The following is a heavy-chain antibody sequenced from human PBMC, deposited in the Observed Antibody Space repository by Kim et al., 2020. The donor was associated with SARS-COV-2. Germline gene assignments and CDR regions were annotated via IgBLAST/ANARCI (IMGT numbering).Heavy chain of an antibody. J-gene: IGHJ6*02. CDR3: ARVHPRQRYNSMDV. CDR1: GFIFNTYD. V-gene: IGHV3-21*01. Sequence: GGSLRLSCAASGFIFNTYDINWVRQAPGKGLEWVSTISGISTHIYYADSVRGRFIISRDNAKTSVYLQMDSLRAEDTAVYYCARVHPRQRYNSMDVWGQG. D-gene: IGHD3-16*02. CDR2: ISGISTHI.